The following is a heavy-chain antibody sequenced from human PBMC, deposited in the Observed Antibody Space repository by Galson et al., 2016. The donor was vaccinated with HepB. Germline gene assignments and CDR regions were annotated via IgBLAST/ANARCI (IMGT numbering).Heavy chain of an antibody. CDR1: GGSFSGYY. Sequence: TLSLTCDVYGGSFSGYYWSWIRQPPGKGLEWIGYIYYSGSTNYNPSLKSRVTISVDTSKNQFSLKLSSVTAADTAVYYCGGGSNYHYYGMDVWGQGTTVTVSS. J-gene: IGHJ6*02. CDR3: GGGSNYHYYGMDV. CDR2: IYYSGST. D-gene: IGHD3-16*01. V-gene: IGHV4-59*01.